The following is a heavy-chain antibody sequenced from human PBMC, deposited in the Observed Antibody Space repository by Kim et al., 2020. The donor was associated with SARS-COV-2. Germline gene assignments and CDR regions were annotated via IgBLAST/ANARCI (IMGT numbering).Heavy chain of an antibody. CDR1: GFTFSSYS. Sequence: GGSLRLSCAASGFTFSSYSMNWVRQAPGKGLERVSSISSSSSYIYYADSVKGRFTISRDNAKNSLYLQMNSLRAEDTAVYYCARRGPHYYGSGSYYTAGDDAFDIWGQGTMVTVSS. V-gene: IGHV3-21*01. CDR3: ARRGPHYYGSGSYYTAGDDAFDI. J-gene: IGHJ3*02. D-gene: IGHD3-10*01. CDR2: ISSSSSYI.